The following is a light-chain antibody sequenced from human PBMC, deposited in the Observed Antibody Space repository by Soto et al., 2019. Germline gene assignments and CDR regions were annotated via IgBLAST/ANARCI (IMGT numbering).Light chain of an antibody. J-gene: IGKJ1*01. CDR1: QSVSSSY. V-gene: IGKV3-20*01. Sequence: EIVLTQSPGTLSLSPGERATLSCTASQSVSSSYLAWYQQNRGQAPRLLIYGASSRAPGIPDRFGGSGSGTDFTLTISRLEPEDFALYYCQQYGSSRWTFGQGTKVDIK. CDR3: QQYGSSRWT. CDR2: GAS.